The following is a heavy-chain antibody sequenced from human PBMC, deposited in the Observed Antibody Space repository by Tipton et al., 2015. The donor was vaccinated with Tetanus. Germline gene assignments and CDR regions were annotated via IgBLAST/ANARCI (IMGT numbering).Heavy chain of an antibody. V-gene: IGHV3-23*01. CDR3: ARDGATYYDILTGYYSPYNWFDP. CDR1: GFTFSSYA. J-gene: IGHJ5*02. CDR2: ISGSGGST. D-gene: IGHD3-9*01. Sequence: SLRLSCAASGFTFSSYAMSWVRQAPGKGLEWVSAISGSGGSTYYADSVKGRFTISRDNAKNSLYLQMNSLRDEDTAVYYCARDGATYYDILTGYYSPYNWFDPWGQGTLVTVSS.